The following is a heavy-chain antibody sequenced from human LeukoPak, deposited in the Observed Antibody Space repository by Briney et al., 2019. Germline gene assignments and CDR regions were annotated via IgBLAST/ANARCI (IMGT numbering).Heavy chain of an antibody. CDR2: IYTSGST. D-gene: IGHD6-19*01. J-gene: IGHJ6*03. Sequence: SQTLSLTCTVSGGSISSGNYYWSWIRQPAGKGLEWIGRIYTSGSTNYNPSLKSRVTISVDTSKNQFSLKLSSVTAADTAVYYCARDRSIAVAGNYYYYMDVWGKGTTVTVSS. CDR3: ARDRSIAVAGNYYYYMDV. CDR1: GGSISSGNYY. V-gene: IGHV4-61*02.